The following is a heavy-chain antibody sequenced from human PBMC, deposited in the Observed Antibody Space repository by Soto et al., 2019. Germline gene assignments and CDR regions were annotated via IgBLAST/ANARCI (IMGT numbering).Heavy chain of an antibody. Sequence: VGSLRLSCAASGFTFSSFAMSWVRQAPGNGLEWVSAIDSSTGVNTYYADSVKGRFTISRDDSRSTLYLQMNSLRVDDTAVYYCARPLVAVARTRWFDPWGQGILVTVSS. D-gene: IGHD6-19*01. CDR1: GFTFSSFA. J-gene: IGHJ5*02. V-gene: IGHV3-23*01. CDR2: IDSSTGVNT. CDR3: ARPLVAVARTRWFDP.